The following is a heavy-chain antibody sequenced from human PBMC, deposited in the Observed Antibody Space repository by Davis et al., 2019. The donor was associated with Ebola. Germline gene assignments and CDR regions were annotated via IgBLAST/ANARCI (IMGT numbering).Heavy chain of an antibody. CDR3: TRVIDGDYDGN. CDR2: ISGSGGST. V-gene: IGHV3-23*01. CDR1: GFTFSSYA. Sequence: GESLKTSCASSGFTFSSYAMSGVPQAPGKGLEWVSAISGSGGSTYYADSVKGRFTISRDNSKNTLYLQMNSLRVEDTAVYYCTRVIDGDYDGNWGQGTLVTVSS. D-gene: IGHD4-23*01. J-gene: IGHJ4*02.